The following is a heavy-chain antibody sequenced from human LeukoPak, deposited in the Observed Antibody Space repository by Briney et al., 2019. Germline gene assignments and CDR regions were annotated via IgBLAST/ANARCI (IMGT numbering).Heavy chain of an antibody. V-gene: IGHV4-59*01. Sequence: PSETLSLTCTVSGGSISSYYWSWIRQPPGKGLEWIGYIYYSGSTNYNPSLKSRVTISVDTSKNQFSLKLSSVTAADTAVYYCARSVGDYRANFNYWGQGTLVTVSS. CDR3: ARSVGDYRANFNY. D-gene: IGHD4-17*01. CDR1: GGSISSYY. J-gene: IGHJ4*02. CDR2: IYYSGST.